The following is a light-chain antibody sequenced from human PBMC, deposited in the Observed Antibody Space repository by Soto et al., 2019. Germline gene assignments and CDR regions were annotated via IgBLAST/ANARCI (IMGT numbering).Light chain of an antibody. CDR3: SSFAGNNNLV. CDR2: EVS. CDR1: SSDVGGYNY. Sequence: QSALTQPPSASGSPGQSVTISCTGTSSDVGGYNYVSWYQQHPGKAPKLMISEVSKRPSGVPDRFSGYKSGNTASLTVSGXXXXXXXXXYCSSFAGNNNLVFGGGTKLTV. J-gene: IGLJ2*01. V-gene: IGLV2-8*01.